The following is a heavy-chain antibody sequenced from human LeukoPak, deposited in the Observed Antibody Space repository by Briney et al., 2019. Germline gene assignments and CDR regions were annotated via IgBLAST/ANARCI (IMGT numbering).Heavy chain of an antibody. J-gene: IGHJ5*02. D-gene: IGHD2-15*01. CDR3: ARVGCSGGSCYSNWFDP. CDR1: GGTFSSYA. Sequence: SVKVSCKASGGTFSSYAISWVRQAPGRGLEWMGGIIPIFGTANYAQKFQGRVMITADESTSTAYMELSSLRSEDTAVYYCARVGCSGGSCYSNWFDPWSQGTLLTVSS. CDR2: IIPIFGTA. V-gene: IGHV1-69*13.